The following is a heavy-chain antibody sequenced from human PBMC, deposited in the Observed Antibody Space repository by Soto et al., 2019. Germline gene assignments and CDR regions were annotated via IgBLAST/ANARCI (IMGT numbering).Heavy chain of an antibody. CDR3: AKAIFGYSYGAFDY. D-gene: IGHD5-18*01. CDR2: ISYDGSNK. V-gene: IGHV3-30*18. CDR1: GFTFSSYG. J-gene: IGHJ4*02. Sequence: QVQLVESGGGVVQPGRSLRLSCAASGFTFSSYGMHWVRQAPGKGLEWVAVISYDGSNKYYADSVKGRFTISRDNSKNTLYLQMNSLRAEDTAVYYCAKAIFGYSYGAFDYWGQGNLVTVSS.